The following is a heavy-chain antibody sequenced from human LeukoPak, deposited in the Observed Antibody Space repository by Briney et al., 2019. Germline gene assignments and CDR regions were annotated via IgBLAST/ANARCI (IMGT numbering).Heavy chain of an antibody. V-gene: IGHV4-38-2*02. CDR2: IYHSGST. Sequence: SETLSLTCTVSGYSISSGYYWGWIRQPPGKGLEWIGSIYHSGSTYYNPSLKSRVTISVDTSKNQFSLKLSSVTAADTAVYYCARVSYRQYVFDIWGQGTMVTVSS. J-gene: IGHJ3*02. CDR1: GYSISSGYY. CDR3: ARVSYRQYVFDI.